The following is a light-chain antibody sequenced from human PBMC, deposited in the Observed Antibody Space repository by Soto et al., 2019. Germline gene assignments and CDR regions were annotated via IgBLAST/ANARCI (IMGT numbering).Light chain of an antibody. CDR1: HSISSSS. V-gene: IGKV3-20*01. J-gene: IGKJ2*01. Sequence: IVFTQSPGTLSLSPGERATLSCRASHSISSSSLAWYQQTRGQDPRLLIYGTSRRATGIPDTLSGSGSGKDFTLTISRLEPEEFAVYYCQLYGDSPMYTFGLVTKVDIK. CDR2: GTS. CDR3: QLYGDSPMYT.